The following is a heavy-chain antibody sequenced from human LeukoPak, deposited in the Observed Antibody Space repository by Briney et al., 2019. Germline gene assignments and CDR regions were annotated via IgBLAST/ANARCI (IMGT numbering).Heavy chain of an antibody. Sequence: PSETLSLTCAVSGGSSSSGGCSWSWIRQPPGKGLEWIGSIYYSGSTYYNPSLKSRVTMSADTSKNQFSLNLRSVTAADTAVFFCARWIVPVVDWGQGILVTVSP. CDR1: GGSSSSGGCS. J-gene: IGHJ4*02. CDR2: IYYSGST. CDR3: ARWIVPVVD. D-gene: IGHD2-15*01. V-gene: IGHV4-30-2*03.